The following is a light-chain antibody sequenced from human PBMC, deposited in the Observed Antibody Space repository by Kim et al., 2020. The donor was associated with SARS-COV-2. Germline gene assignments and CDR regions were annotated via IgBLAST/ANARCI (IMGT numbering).Light chain of an antibody. CDR2: GNS. J-gene: IGLJ7*02. CDR1: SSNIGAGYD. CDR3: QSYDSSLSGSV. Sequence: QSVLTQPPSVSGAPAQRVTISCTGSSSNIGAGYDVHWYQQLPGTAPKLLIYGNSNRPSGVPDRFSGSKSGTSASLAITGLQAEDEADYYCQSYDSSLSGSVFGGGTQLTAL. V-gene: IGLV1-40*01.